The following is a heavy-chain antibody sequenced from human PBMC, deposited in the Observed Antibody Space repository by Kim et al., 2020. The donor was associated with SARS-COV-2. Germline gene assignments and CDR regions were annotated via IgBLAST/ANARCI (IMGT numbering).Heavy chain of an antibody. Sequence: SRVTISGDTSKNPFSLKLSSVTAADTAVYYCARGRMILRYFDWLLLGFDYWGQGTLVTVSS. J-gene: IGHJ4*02. D-gene: IGHD3-9*01. CDR3: ARGRMILRYFDWLLLGFDY. V-gene: IGHV4-34*01.